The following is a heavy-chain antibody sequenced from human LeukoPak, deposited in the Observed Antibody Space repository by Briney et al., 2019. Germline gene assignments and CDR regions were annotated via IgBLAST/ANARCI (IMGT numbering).Heavy chain of an antibody. CDR1: GFTFSSYS. D-gene: IGHD4-17*01. V-gene: IGHV3-21*01. CDR3: ARTADYGDYALDY. J-gene: IGHJ4*02. CDR2: ISSSSSYI. Sequence: PGGSLRLSCAASGFTFSSYSMNWVRQPPGKGLEWVSSISSSSSYIYYADSVKGRFTISRDNAKISLYLQMNSLRAEDTAVYYCARTADYGDYALDYWGQGTMVTVSS.